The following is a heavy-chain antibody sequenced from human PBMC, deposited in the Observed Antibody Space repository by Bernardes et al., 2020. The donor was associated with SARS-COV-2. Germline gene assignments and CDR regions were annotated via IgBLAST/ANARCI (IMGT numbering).Heavy chain of an antibody. Sequence: ASVKVSCKASGYTFTSYGISWARQAPGQGLEWMGWISAYNGNTNYAQKLQGRVTMTTETSTSTAYMELRSLRSDDTAVYYCAREGLSGGYYPFDFWGQGTLVTGSS. CDR2: ISAYNGNT. V-gene: IGHV1-18*01. CDR1: GYTFTSYG. D-gene: IGHD1-26*01. J-gene: IGHJ4*02. CDR3: AREGLSGGYYPFDF.